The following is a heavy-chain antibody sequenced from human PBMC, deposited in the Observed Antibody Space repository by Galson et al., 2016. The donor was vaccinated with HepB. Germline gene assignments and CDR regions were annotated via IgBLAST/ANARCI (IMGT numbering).Heavy chain of an antibody. CDR2: ISPYNGNT. V-gene: IGHV1-18*01. Sequence: SVKVSCKASGYTFISYGISWVRQAPGQGLEWMGWISPYNGNTNYAQKLQDRVTMTTDTSTSTAHMELRSLRSDDTGVYYCARAGEEYDFWSGSFFWGQGTLVTVSS. D-gene: IGHD3-3*01. CDR3: ARAGEEYDFWSGSFF. CDR1: GYTFISYG. J-gene: IGHJ4*02.